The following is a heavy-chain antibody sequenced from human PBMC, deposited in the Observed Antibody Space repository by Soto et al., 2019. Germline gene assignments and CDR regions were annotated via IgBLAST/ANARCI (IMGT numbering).Heavy chain of an antibody. D-gene: IGHD3-10*01. CDR1: GYTFTGYY. Sequence: GASVKVSWKASGYTFTGYYMHWVRQAPGQGLEWMGWINPNSGGTNYAQKFQGRVTMTRDTSISTAYMELSRLRSDDTAVYYCARGSVLLWFGESPLGPYYFDYWGQGTLVTVPS. J-gene: IGHJ4*02. V-gene: IGHV1-2*02. CDR2: INPNSGGT. CDR3: ARGSVLLWFGESPLGPYYFDY.